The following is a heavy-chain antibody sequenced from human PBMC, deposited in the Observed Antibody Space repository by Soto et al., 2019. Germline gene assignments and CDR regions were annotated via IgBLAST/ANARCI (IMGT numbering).Heavy chain of an antibody. Sequence: SETLSLTCAVYGGSFSGYYWSWIRQPPGKGLEWIGEINHSGSTNYNPSLKSRVTISVDTSKNQFSLKLSSVTAADTAVYYCASSITIFGVAPIGLDPWGQGTLVTVSS. CDR2: INHSGST. CDR3: ASSITIFGVAPIGLDP. D-gene: IGHD3-3*01. J-gene: IGHJ5*02. V-gene: IGHV4-34*01. CDR1: GGSFSGYY.